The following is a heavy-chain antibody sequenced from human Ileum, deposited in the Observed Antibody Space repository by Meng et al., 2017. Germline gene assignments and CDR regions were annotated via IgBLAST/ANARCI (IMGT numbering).Heavy chain of an antibody. CDR2: IHHSGST. D-gene: IGHD1-26*01. J-gene: IGHJ4*02. CDR1: GGSISTSDW. Sequence: QVRLQAAGPGLLKPSGTLSLTFAVSGGSISTSDWWSWVRQPPGKGLEWIGEIHHSGSTNYNPSLKSRVTISVDKSKNQFSLKLNSVTAADTAVYYCAREWSGSYRHFDYWGQGTLVTVSS. V-gene: IGHV4-4*02. CDR3: AREWSGSYRHFDY.